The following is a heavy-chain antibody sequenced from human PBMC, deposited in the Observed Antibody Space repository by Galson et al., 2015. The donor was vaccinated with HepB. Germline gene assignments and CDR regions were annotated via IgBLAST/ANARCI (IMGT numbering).Heavy chain of an antibody. CDR2: VDWDNDK. D-gene: IGHD1-26*01. Sequence: PALVKPTQTLTLTCTFSGFSLSTGAMRVSWIRQSPGKALEWLARVDWDNDKFYSTSLRTRLTISKDTSKNRVVLTMTNMDPKDTATYYCARASGTNYLGAFDIWGQGTMVTVSS. V-gene: IGHV2-70*04. CDR1: GFSLSTGAMR. J-gene: IGHJ3*02. CDR3: ARASGTNYLGAFDI.